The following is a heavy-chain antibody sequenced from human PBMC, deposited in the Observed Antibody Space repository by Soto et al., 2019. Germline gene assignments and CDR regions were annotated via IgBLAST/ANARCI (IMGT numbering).Heavy chain of an antibody. CDR1: GYHFSNHG. D-gene: IGHD6-19*01. Sequence: QVQMVQSGAEVKKPGASVKVSCKASGYHFSNHGITWGRQVPGQGLEWMGWISTFNGNTNYAQKFQGRVTMTTDTSTNTAYMELRSLDSDDTAVYYCARLTGYSSGWFDFWGQGTLVTVSS. CDR2: ISTFNGNT. J-gene: IGHJ4*02. V-gene: IGHV1-18*04. CDR3: ARLTGYSSGWFDF.